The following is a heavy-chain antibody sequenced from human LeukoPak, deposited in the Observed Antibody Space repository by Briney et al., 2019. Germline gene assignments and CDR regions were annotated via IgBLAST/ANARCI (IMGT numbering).Heavy chain of an antibody. D-gene: IGHD4-23*01. Sequence: GASVKVSCKASGYTFTSYGISWVRQAPGQGLEWMGWISAYNGNTNYAQELQGRVTMTTDTSTSTAYMELRSLRSDDTAVYYCARDRRSNYGGNSRRDAFDIWGQGTMVTVSS. CDR3: ARDRRSNYGGNSRRDAFDI. CDR2: ISAYNGNT. CDR1: GYTFTSYG. V-gene: IGHV1-18*01. J-gene: IGHJ3*02.